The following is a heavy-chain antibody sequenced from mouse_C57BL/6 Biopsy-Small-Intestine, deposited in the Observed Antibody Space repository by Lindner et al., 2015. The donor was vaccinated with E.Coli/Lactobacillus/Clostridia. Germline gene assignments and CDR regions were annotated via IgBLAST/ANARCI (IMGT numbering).Heavy chain of an antibody. CDR3: AREEVLQQQLGPYFDY. CDR1: GYTFTGYY. Sequence: SVKVSCKASGYTFTGYYMHWVRQAPGQGLEWMGWINPNSGGTNYAQKFQGRVTMTRDTSISTAYMELSRLRSDDTAVYYCAREEVLQQQLGPYFDYWGQGTLVTVSS. D-gene: IGHD3-1*01. V-gene: IGHV1-53*01. CDR2: INPNSGGT. J-gene: IGHJ2*01.